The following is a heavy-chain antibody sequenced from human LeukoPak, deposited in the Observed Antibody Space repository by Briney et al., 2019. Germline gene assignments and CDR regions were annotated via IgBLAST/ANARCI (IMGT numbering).Heavy chain of an antibody. CDR3: ARDTEPFEWLVRGKLDY. J-gene: IGHJ4*02. CDR1: GGSISSGSYY. V-gene: IGHV4-61*02. Sequence: SETLSLTCTVSGGSISSGSYYWSWIRQPAGKGLEWIGRIYTSGSTNYNPSLKSRVTISVDTSKNQFSLKLSSVTAADTAVYYCARDTEPFEWLVRGKLDYWGQGTLVTVSS. D-gene: IGHD6-19*01. CDR2: IYTSGST.